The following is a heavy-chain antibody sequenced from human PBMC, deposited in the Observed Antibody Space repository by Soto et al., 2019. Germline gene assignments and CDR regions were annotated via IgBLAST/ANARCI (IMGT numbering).Heavy chain of an antibody. CDR1: GYTFTSYG. CDR2: ISAYNGNT. D-gene: IGHD6-13*01. Sequence: QVQLVQSGAEVKKPGASVKVSCKASGYTFTSYGISWVRQAPGQGLEWMGWISAYNGNTNYAQKLQGRVTMTTDTXTXXAYMELRSRRSDDTDVYYCARRSLAAAGYYYGMDAWGQGTTVTVSS. V-gene: IGHV1-18*01. CDR3: ARRSLAAAGYYYGMDA. J-gene: IGHJ6*02.